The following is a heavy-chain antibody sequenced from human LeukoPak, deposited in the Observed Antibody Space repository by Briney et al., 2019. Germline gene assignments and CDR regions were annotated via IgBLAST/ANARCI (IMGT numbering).Heavy chain of an antibody. J-gene: IGHJ4*02. CDR2: MSSSRSYI. CDR1: GFTFTSYS. CDR3: ARGGGNRDY. V-gene: IGHV3-21*01. Sequence: GGSRRLSCAASGFTFTSYSMNWVRQAPGKGLEWVSSMSSSRSYIYYADSVKGRFTISRDNAKNALYLQMNSLRGEDTAVYYCARGGGNRDYWGQGTLVTVCS. D-gene: IGHD4-23*01.